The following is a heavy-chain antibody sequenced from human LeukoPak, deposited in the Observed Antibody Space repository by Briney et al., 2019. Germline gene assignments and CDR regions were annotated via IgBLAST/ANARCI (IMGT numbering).Heavy chain of an antibody. D-gene: IGHD2-21*02. CDR1: GFSFSSYG. J-gene: IGHJ6*03. CDR2: ISSSGSTI. CDR3: ARDFRVTPYYMDV. V-gene: IGHV3-48*04. Sequence: SGGSLRLSCAASGFSFSSYGINWVRQAPGKGLEWVSYISSSGSTIYYADSVKGRFTISRDNAKNSLYLQMNSLRAEDTAVYYCARDFRVTPYYMDVWGKGTTVTVSS.